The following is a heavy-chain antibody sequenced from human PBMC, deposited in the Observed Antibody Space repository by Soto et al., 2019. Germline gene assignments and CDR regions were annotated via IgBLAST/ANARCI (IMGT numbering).Heavy chain of an antibody. V-gene: IGHV6-1*01. CDR1: GDSVSSNGIA. CDR2: TYYRSKWYN. D-gene: IGHD3-16*01. J-gene: IGHJ3*02. CDR3: ARGINSAFXI. Sequence: PSQTLSLTCAISGDSVSSNGIAWNWIRQSPSRGLEWLGRTYYRSKWYNDYAVSVKSRITINPNNSKNQFSLHLDSVTPEDTAVYYFARGINSAFXIWGQGTMFT.